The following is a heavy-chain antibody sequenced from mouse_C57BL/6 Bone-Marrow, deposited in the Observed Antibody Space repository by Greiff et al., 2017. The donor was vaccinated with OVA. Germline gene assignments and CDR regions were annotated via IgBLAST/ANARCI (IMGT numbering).Heavy chain of an antibody. CDR2: ISSGGSYT. V-gene: IGHV5-6*01. CDR3: ARPLLLRYWYFDV. J-gene: IGHJ1*03. D-gene: IGHD1-1*01. Sequence: EVKLMESGGDLVKPGGSLKLSCAASGFTFSSYGMSWVRQTPDKRLEWVATISSGGSYTYYPDSVKGRFTISRDNAKNTLYLQMSSLKSEDTAMYYCARPLLLRYWYFDVWGTGTTVTVSS. CDR1: GFTFSSYG.